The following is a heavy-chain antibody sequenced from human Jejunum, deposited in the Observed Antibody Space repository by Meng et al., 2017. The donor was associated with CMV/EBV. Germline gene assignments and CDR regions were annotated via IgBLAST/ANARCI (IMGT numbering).Heavy chain of an antibody. CDR3: ARDPVFCLSCMDV. CDR1: GDFASSNIAA. Sequence: GDFASSNIAAWNWIRQSPSRGLEWLGRTYYRSQWHTDYALSMRGRIAINPDTSKNHFSLQLTSVTPDDTAVYYCARDPVFCLSCMDVWGQGILVTVSS. J-gene: IGHJ4*02. V-gene: IGHV6-1*01. CDR2: TYYRSQWHT. D-gene: IGHD3-9*01.